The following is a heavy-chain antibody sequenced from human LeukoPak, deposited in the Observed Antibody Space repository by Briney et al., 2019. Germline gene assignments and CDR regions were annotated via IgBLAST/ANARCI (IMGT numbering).Heavy chain of an antibody. D-gene: IGHD2-15*01. CDR3: ARRGYCSGGSCLSNAFDI. Sequence: GESLKISCMGSGYSFTTYWIGWVRQMPGKGLEWMGIIYPGDSDTRTSSSFQGQVTISADKSISTAYLQWSGLKASDTAMYYCARRGYCSGGSCLSNAFDIWGQGTMVTVSS. J-gene: IGHJ3*02. CDR2: IYPGDSDT. V-gene: IGHV5-51*01. CDR1: GYSFTTYW.